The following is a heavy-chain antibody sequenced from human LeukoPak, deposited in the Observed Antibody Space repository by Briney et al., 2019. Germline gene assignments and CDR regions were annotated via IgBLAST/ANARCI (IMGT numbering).Heavy chain of an antibody. V-gene: IGHV3-7*01. Sequence: PGGSLRLSCAASGFTFDDYTMHWVRQAPGKGLEWVANIKEDGSEKYYVDSVKGRFTISRDNAKNSLNLQMNSLRVEDTAVYYCARFGDYGDYWGQGILVTVSS. CDR2: IKEDGSEK. D-gene: IGHD4-17*01. CDR1: GFTFDDYT. CDR3: ARFGDYGDY. J-gene: IGHJ4*02.